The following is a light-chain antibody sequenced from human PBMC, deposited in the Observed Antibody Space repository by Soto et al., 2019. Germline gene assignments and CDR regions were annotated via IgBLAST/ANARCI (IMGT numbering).Light chain of an antibody. CDR2: GAS. CDR1: QSVRSAH. J-gene: IGKJ1*01. V-gene: IGKV3-20*01. CDR3: QQYGRSSWA. Sequence: EIGLTHSPPPVSVSGGERVTXSCRASQSVRSAHLAWYQQRPGQVARHLIHGASTRATGIAARFSGSGSGTDFTLTISSLEPEDFAIYYCQQYGRSSWAFGQGTKVDIK.